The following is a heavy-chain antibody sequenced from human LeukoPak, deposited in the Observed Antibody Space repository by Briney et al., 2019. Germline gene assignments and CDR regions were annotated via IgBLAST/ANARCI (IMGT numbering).Heavy chain of an antibody. J-gene: IGHJ4*02. V-gene: IGHV4-4*09. CDR3: ARLRPRTNYDFPSGYYAFDY. D-gene: IGHD3-3*01. CDR2: VYSGAY. CDR1: GASITNYF. Sequence: SETLSLTCTVSGASITNYFWGWIRQPPGKGLQWIGYVYSGAYYYNPSLVSRLTVSVDTAKNQFSLGLRSVTAADTAVYYCARLRPRTNYDFPSGYYAFDYWGQGTLVTVSS.